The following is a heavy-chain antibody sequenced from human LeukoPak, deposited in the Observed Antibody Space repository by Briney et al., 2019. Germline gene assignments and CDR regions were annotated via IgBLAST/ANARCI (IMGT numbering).Heavy chain of an antibody. CDR2: IYSGGST. CDR3: AREYYDILTGYSHYGMDV. J-gene: IGHJ6*02. CDR1: GFTVSSNY. D-gene: IGHD3-9*01. V-gene: IGHV3-66*01. Sequence: GGSLRLSCAASGFTVSSNYMSWVRQAPGKGLEWVSVIYSGGSTYYADSVKGRFTISRDNSKNTLYLQMNSLRAEDTAVYYCAREYYDILTGYSHYGMDVWGQGTTVTVSS.